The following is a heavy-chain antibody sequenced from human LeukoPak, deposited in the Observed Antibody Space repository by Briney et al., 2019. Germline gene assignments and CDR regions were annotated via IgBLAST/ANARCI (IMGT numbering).Heavy chain of an antibody. Sequence: PGGSLRLSCAASGFTFSTYSMNWVRQAPGKGLEWVSYISSSSSAKYYADSVKGRFTISRDNAKNSLYLQMNSLRAEDTAVYYCASESYRLLDRFGFDPWGQGTLVTVSS. J-gene: IGHJ5*02. V-gene: IGHV3-48*01. CDR3: ASESYRLLDRFGFDP. CDR1: GFTFSTYS. D-gene: IGHD1-26*01. CDR2: ISSSSSAK.